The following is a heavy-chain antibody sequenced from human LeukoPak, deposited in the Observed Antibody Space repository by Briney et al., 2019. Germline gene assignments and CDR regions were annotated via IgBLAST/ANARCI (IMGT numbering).Heavy chain of an antibody. J-gene: IGHJ4*02. CDR3: ARRRDWNDVLDS. CDR1: GKSFSDYY. V-gene: IGHV4-34*01. CDR2: ISHDGNT. D-gene: IGHD1-1*01. Sequence: SETLSLTCAVYGKSFSDYYWSWIRQPPEKGLEWIGQISHDGNTNYNPSLKSRVTLSTDTSKNQFSLRLTSVTTADTAIYYCARRRDWNDVLDSWGQGTPVTVSS.